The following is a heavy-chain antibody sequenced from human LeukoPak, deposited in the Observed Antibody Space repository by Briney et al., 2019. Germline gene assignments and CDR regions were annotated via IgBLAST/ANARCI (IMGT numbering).Heavy chain of an antibody. CDR3: ARCSPPFWSGRLAPYYYYGMDV. J-gene: IGHJ6*02. CDR2: IYYSGST. V-gene: IGHV4-31*03. CDR1: GGSISSGGYY. D-gene: IGHD3-3*01. Sequence: SETLSLTCTVSGGSISSGGYYWSWIRQHPGKGLEWIGYIYYSGSTYYNPSLKSRVTISVDTSKNQFSLKLSSVTAADTAVYYCARCSPPFWSGRLAPYYYYGMDVWGQGTTVTVSS.